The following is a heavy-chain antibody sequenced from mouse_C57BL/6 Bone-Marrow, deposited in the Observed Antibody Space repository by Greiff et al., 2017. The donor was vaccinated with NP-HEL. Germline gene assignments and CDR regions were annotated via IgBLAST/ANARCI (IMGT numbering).Heavy chain of an antibody. V-gene: IGHV5-2*01. CDR1: EYEFPSHD. J-gene: IGHJ1*03. Sequence: DVMLVESGGGLVQPGESLKLSCESNEYEFPSHDMSWVRKTPEKRLELVAAINSDGGSTYYPDTMERRFIISRDNTKKTLYLQMSSLRSEDTALYYCARLYYGSSYEGWYFDVWGTGTTVTVSS. CDR2: INSDGGST. D-gene: IGHD1-1*01. CDR3: ARLYYGSSYEGWYFDV.